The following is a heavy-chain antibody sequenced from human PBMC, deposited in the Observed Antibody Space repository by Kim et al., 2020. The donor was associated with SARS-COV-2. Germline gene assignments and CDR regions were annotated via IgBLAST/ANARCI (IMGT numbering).Heavy chain of an antibody. J-gene: IGHJ4*02. CDR1: GGSISSRSYY. V-gene: IGHV4-39*01. D-gene: IGHD5-18*01. Sequence: SETLSLTCTVSGGSISSRSYYWGWIRQPPGKGLEWIGPIYYSETTYYNPSLHSRVTITADTSKNQFFLKLSSVTAADTAYYYCASLNVNTDYYFDEWGQG. CDR3: ASLNVNTDYYFDE. CDR2: IYYSETT.